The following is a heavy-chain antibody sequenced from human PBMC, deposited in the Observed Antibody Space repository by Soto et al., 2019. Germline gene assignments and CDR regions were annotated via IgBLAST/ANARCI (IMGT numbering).Heavy chain of an antibody. J-gene: IGHJ5*02. D-gene: IGHD2-15*01. CDR1: GGSVSSGSYY. CDR2: IYYSGST. Sequence: SETLSLTCTVSGGSVSSGSYYWSWIRQPPGKGLEWIGYIYYSGSTNYNPSLKSRVTISVDTSKNQFSLKLSSVTAADTAVYYCARAGAAAPWIVSWFDPWGQGTLVTVSS. V-gene: IGHV4-61*01. CDR3: ARAGAAAPWIVSWFDP.